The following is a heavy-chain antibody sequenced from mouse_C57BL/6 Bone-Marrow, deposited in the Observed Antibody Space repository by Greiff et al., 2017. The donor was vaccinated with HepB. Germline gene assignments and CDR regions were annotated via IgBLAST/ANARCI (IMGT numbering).Heavy chain of an antibody. D-gene: IGHD2-5*01. Sequence: VQLVESGAELVRPGASVTLSCKASGYTFTDYEMHWVKQTPVHGLEWIGAIDPETGGTAYNQKFKGKAILTADKSSSTAYMELRSLTSEDSAVYYCTRGDSNYPFAYWGQGTLVTVSA. CDR2: IDPETGGT. J-gene: IGHJ3*01. CDR1: GYTFTDYE. CDR3: TRGDSNYPFAY. V-gene: IGHV1-15*01.